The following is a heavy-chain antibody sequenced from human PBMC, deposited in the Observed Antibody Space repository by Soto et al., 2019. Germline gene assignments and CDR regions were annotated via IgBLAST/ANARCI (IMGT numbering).Heavy chain of an antibody. CDR3: ASMITFGGVIPG. Sequence: SETLSLTCTVSVGSISSGGYYWSWIRQHPGKGLEWIGYIYYSGSTYYNPSLKSRVTISVDTSKNQFSLKLSSVTAADTAVYYCASMITFGGVIPGWGQGTLVTVSS. D-gene: IGHD3-16*02. J-gene: IGHJ4*02. CDR1: VGSISSGGYY. CDR2: IYYSGST. V-gene: IGHV4-31*03.